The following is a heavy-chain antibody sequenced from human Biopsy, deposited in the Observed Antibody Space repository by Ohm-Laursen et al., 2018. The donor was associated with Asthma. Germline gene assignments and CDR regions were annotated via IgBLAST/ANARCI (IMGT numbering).Heavy chain of an antibody. Sequence: SQTLSLTCTVSGAYIETPDYHWSWIRQSPGKGLEWIGFVFYSGTTHYSRSLERRLSISIDTSRNEFSMRLRSLTAADTAVYFCAGVASYGGVYFGVDVWGPGTTVSV. D-gene: IGHD4-23*01. J-gene: IGHJ6*02. CDR1: GAYIETPDYH. CDR2: VFYSGTT. V-gene: IGHV4-30-4*01. CDR3: AGVASYGGVYFGVDV.